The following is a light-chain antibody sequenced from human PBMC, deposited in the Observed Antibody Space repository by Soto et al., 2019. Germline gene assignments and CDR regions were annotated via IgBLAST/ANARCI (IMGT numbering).Light chain of an antibody. J-gene: IGKJ1*01. CDR2: SAS. V-gene: IGKV1-39*01. Sequence: DIQMTQSPSSLSGSVGVRVPITFRASQSISPYLNWYQQKPGKAPNLLIYSASILESGVPSRFSGSGSGTDFTLTISRLEPEDFAVYHCQQYGSSGTFGQGTKVDIK. CDR1: QSISPY. CDR3: QQYGSSGT.